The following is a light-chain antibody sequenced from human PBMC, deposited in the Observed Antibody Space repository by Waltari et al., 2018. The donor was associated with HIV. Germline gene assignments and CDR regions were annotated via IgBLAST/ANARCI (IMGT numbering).Light chain of an antibody. Sequence: QSALTQPRSVSGSPGQSVTISCTGTSSDVGSYDYVSWYQQHPGKAPKLMIYDVSKRPSGVPDRFSGSKSGNTASLTISGLQAEDGAEYYCCSDAGSYSYVFGTGTKVTVL. CDR1: SSDVGSYDY. V-gene: IGLV2-11*01. CDR2: DVS. CDR3: CSDAGSYSYV. J-gene: IGLJ1*01.